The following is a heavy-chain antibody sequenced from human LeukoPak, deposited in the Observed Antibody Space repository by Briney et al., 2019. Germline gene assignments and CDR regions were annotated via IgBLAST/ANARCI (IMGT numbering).Heavy chain of an antibody. Sequence: TGGSLRLSCAASGFTFSSYEMNWVRQAPGKGLEWVSYISSSGSTIYYADSVKGRFTISRDNAKNSLYLQMNSLRAEDTAVYYCARGYYDSFFFDYWGQGTLVTVSS. CDR1: GFTFSSYE. CDR3: ARGYYDSFFFDY. CDR2: ISSSGSTI. J-gene: IGHJ4*02. D-gene: IGHD3-22*01. V-gene: IGHV3-48*03.